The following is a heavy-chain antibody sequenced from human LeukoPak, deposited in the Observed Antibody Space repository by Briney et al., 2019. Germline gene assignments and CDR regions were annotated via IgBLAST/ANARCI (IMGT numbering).Heavy chain of an antibody. Sequence: VASVKVSCKASGYTSTSYYMHWVRQAPGQGLEWMGIINPSGGSTSYAQKFQGRVTMTRDTSTSTVYMELSSLRSEDTAVYYCARDREEGSYYYYGMDVWGQGTTVTVSS. CDR3: ARDREEGSYYYYGMDV. CDR1: GYTSTSYY. J-gene: IGHJ6*02. CDR2: INPSGGST. V-gene: IGHV1-46*01. D-gene: IGHD3-10*01.